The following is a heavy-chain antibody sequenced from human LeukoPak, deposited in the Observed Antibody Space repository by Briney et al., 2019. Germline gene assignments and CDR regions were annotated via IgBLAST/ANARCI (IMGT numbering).Heavy chain of an antibody. CDR3: ARSRGTLYYFDY. CDR1: GGTFSSYA. V-gene: IGHV1-69*04. CDR2: IIPILGIA. D-gene: IGHD3-16*01. J-gene: IGHJ4*02. Sequence: SVKVSCKASGGTFSSYAISWVRQAPGQGLEWMGRIIPILGIANYAQKFQGRVTITADKSTSTAYMELSSLRSEDTAVYYCARSRGTLYYFDYWGQGTLVTVSS.